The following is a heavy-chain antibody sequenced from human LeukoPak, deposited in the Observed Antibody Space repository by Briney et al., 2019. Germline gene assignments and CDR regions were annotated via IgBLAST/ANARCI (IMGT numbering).Heavy chain of an antibody. J-gene: IGHJ4*02. CDR2: INPNSGGT. Sequence: ASVKVSCKASGYTFTGYYMHWVRQAPGQGLEWMGWINPNSGGTNYAQKFQGRVTMTRDTSISTAYMELSRLRSDDTAVYYCARTYYYASSGYNYWGQGTLVTVSS. V-gene: IGHV1-2*02. CDR3: ARTYYYASSGYNY. D-gene: IGHD3-22*01. CDR1: GYTFTGYY.